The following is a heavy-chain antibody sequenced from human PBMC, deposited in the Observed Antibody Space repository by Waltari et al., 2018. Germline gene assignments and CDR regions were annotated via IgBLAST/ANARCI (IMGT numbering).Heavy chain of an antibody. J-gene: IGHJ4*02. CDR1: GFTFRNYA. D-gene: IGHD3-16*02. CDR3: AKDVISDWEGNYFDH. Sequence: EVQLLESGGGLVQPGGSLRLSCEASGFTFRNYAMAWVRQAPGKGLGGGSGISTRGRSGRNAESVKGRFTISRDNSKNTLYLQLNSLRAEDTAKYYCAKDVISDWEGNYFDHWGQGTLVTVSS. CDR2: ISTRGRSG. V-gene: IGHV3-23*01.